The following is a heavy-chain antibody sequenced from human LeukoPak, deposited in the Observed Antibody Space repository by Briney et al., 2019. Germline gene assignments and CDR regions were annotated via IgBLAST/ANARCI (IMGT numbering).Heavy chain of an antibody. V-gene: IGHV3-33*01. D-gene: IGHD3-16*01. CDR3: ARFGDYGDYFQH. CDR2: IWYDGSNK. CDR1: GFTFSSYG. Sequence: GGSLRLSCAASGFTFSSYGVHWVRQAPGKGLEWVAVIWYDGSNKYYADSVKGRFTISRDNSKNTLYLQMNSLRAEDTAVYYCARFGDYGDYFQHWGQGTLVTVSS. J-gene: IGHJ1*01.